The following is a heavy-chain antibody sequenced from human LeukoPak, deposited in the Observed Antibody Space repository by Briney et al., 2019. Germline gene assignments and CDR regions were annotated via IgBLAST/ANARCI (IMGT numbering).Heavy chain of an antibody. CDR2: ISYDGSNK. V-gene: IGHV3-30*04. D-gene: IGHD2-8*01. Sequence: GGSLRLSCAASGFTFSSYAMHWVRQAPGKGLEWVAVISYDGSNKYCADSVKGRFTISRDNSKNTLYLQMNSLRAEDTAVYYCARALYVYATRKSWFDPWGQGTLVTVSS. CDR3: ARALYVYATRKSWFDP. CDR1: GFTFSSYA. J-gene: IGHJ5*02.